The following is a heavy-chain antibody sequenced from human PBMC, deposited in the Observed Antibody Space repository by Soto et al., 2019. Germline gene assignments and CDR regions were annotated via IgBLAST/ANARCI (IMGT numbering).Heavy chain of an antibody. D-gene: IGHD2-2*01. J-gene: IGHJ4*02. CDR1: GHTFHSYA. V-gene: IGHV3-23*01. CDR2: ISGSGGRT. Sequence: EVQLLESGGGLVQPGGSLRLSCVASGHTFHSYAMSWVRQAPGKGLEWVSGISGSGGRTYYADSVRGRFTISRDDSKNTLYLKMNSLRAEDTAVYDCANVSRGFGVVTAALNWGQITLGTVSS. CDR3: ANVSRGFGVVTAALN.